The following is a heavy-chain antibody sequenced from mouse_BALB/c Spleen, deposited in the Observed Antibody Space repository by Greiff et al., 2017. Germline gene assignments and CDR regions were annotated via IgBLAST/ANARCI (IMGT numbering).Heavy chain of an antibody. CDR3: ASLMIYYAMDY. V-gene: IGHV5-6*02. CDR1: GFTFSSYG. Sequence: EVMLVESGGDLVKPGGSLKLSCAASGFTFSSYGMSWVRQTPDKRLEWVATISSGGSYTYYPDSVKGRFTISRDNAKNTLYLQMSSLKSEDTAMYYCASLMIYYAMDYWGQGTSVTFSS. D-gene: IGHD2-3*01. J-gene: IGHJ4*01. CDR2: ISSGGSYT.